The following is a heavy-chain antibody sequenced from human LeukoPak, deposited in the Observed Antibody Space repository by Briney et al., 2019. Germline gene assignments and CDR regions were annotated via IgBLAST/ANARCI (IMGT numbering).Heavy chain of an antibody. CDR2: INHSGST. J-gene: IGHJ3*02. CDR1: GGSFSGYY. V-gene: IGHV4-34*01. Sequence: SETLSLTCAVYGGSFSGYYWSWIRQPPGKGLEWIGEINHSGSTNYNPSLKSRVTISVDTSKNQFSLKLSSVTAADTAVYYCARAAKRWIQSSYAFDIWGQGKMVTVS. CDR3: ARAAKRWIQSSYAFDI. D-gene: IGHD5-24*01.